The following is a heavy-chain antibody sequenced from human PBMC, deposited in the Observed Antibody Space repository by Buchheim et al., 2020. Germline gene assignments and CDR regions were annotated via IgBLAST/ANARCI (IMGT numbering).Heavy chain of an antibody. J-gene: IGHJ6*02. CDR3: ARHDPVVGARLKMYYYGMDV. D-gene: IGHD1-26*01. CDR2: IYPGDSDT. CDR1: GYSFTSYW. V-gene: IGHV5-51*01. Sequence: EVQLVQSGAEVKKPGESLKISCKGSGYSFTSYWIGWVRQMPGKGLEWMGIIYPGDSDTRYSPSFQGQVTISADKSISTAYLQWSSLKAADTAMYYCARHDPVVGARLKMYYYGMDVWGQGTT.